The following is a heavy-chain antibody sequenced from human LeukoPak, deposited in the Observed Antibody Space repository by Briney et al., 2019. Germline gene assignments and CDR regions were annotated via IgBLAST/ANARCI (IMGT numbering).Heavy chain of an antibody. D-gene: IGHD7-27*01. Sequence: GGSLRLSCAASGFTFSSYEMNWVRQAPGKGLEWVSYISSSGTTTYYAASVKGRFTISRDNAKNSLYLQMNSLRAEDTAVYYCARDLNWETYWGQGTLVSVSS. CDR3: ARDLNWETY. J-gene: IGHJ4*02. V-gene: IGHV3-48*03. CDR1: GFTFSSYE. CDR2: ISSSGTTT.